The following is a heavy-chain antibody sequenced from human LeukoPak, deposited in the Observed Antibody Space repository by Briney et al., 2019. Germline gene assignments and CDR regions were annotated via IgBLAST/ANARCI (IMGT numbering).Heavy chain of an antibody. CDR2: ISSSSSYI. J-gene: IGHJ5*02. Sequence: PGGSLRLSCTASGFTFSSYSMNWVRQAPGRGLEWVSSISSSSSYIYYADSVKGRFTISRDNAKNSLYLQMNSLRAEDTAVYYCASNMITFGGVIAWGQGTLVTASS. CDR1: GFTFSSYS. CDR3: ASNMITFGGVIA. D-gene: IGHD3-16*02. V-gene: IGHV3-21*01.